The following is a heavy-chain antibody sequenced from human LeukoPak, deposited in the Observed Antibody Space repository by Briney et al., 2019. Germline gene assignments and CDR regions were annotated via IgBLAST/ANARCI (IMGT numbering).Heavy chain of an antibody. J-gene: IGHJ4*02. Sequence: GGSLRLSCAASGFTFSTYAMGWVRQAPGKGLEWVSSISSSSSYIYYADSVKGRFTISRDNAKNSLYLQMNSLRAEDTAVYYCARDGGSGWTQKVTSFGYWGQGTLVTVSS. V-gene: IGHV3-21*01. CDR3: ARDGGSGWTQKVTSFGY. D-gene: IGHD6-19*01. CDR2: ISSSSSYI. CDR1: GFTFSTYA.